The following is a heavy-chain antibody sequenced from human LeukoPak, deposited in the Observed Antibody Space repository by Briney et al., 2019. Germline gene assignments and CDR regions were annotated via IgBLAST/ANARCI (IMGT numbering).Heavy chain of an antibody. Sequence: PGGSLRLSCAASGFTFSSNYMSWVRQAPGKGLEWVSVIYSGGSTYYADSVKGRFTISRDNSKNTLYLQMNSLRAEDTAVYYCARGVGSYYYFDYWGQGTLVTVSS. CDR1: GFTFSSNY. J-gene: IGHJ4*02. V-gene: IGHV3-53*01. D-gene: IGHD3-10*01. CDR2: IYSGGST. CDR3: ARGVGSYYYFDY.